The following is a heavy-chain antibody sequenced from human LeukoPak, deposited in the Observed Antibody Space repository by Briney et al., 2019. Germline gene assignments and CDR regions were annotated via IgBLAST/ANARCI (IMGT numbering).Heavy chain of an antibody. CDR3: ARGRPHGNDY. CDR2: IASDGSSA. D-gene: IGHD4-23*01. V-gene: IGHV3-74*01. Sequence: GGSLRLSCAASGFTFSSYWMNWVRQAPGKGLVWVSRIASDGSSATYADSVKGRFSISRDNAKNTLYLQMNSLRVEDTAVYYCARGRPHGNDYWGQGTLVTVSS. J-gene: IGHJ4*02. CDR1: GFTFSSYW.